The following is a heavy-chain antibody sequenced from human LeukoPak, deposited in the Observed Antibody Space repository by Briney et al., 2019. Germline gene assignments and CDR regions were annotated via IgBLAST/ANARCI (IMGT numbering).Heavy chain of an antibody. J-gene: IGHJ4*02. CDR2: ISSSSSYI. CDR3: ASLYYYYDSSGYYYDNFDY. D-gene: IGHD3-22*01. CDR1: GFTFSSYS. V-gene: IGHV3-21*01. Sequence: PGGSLRLSCAASGFTFSSYSMNWVRQAPGKGLEWVSSISSSSSYIYYADSVKGRFTISRDNAKNSLYLQMNSLRAEDTAVYYCASLYYYYDSSGYYYDNFDYWGQGTLVTVSS.